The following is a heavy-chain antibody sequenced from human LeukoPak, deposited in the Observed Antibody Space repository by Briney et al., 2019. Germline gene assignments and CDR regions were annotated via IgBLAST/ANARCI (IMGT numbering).Heavy chain of an antibody. D-gene: IGHD2-21*02. CDR3: ARECGGDCYPAFVY. J-gene: IGHJ4*02. V-gene: IGHV3-30-3*01. Sequence: TGGSLRLSCAASGFTFSSYAMHWVRQAPGKGLEWVAVISYDGSNKYYADSVEGRFTISRDNSKNTLYLQMNSLRAEDTAVYYCARECGGDCYPAFVYWGQGTLITVSS. CDR1: GFTFSSYA. CDR2: ISYDGSNK.